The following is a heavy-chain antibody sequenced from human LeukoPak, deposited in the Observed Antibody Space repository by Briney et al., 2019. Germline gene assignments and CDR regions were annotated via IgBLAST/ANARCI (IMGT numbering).Heavy chain of an antibody. CDR1: NASIISSSYY. J-gene: IGHJ4*02. CDR3: ARQKILDDNYDSSGYYVDQ. CDR2: IYYRGRT. D-gene: IGHD3-22*01. Sequence: SETLSLTCSVSNASIISSSYYWGWIRQPPGKGLEWIGSIYYRGRTYYNPSLKIRVTISADTSKNQFSLNLNSVTASDTAVYYCARQKILDDNYDSSGYYVDQWGRGSLVTVSS. V-gene: IGHV4-39*01.